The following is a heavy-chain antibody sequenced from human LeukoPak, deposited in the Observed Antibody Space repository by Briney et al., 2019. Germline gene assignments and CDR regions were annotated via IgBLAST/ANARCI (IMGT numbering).Heavy chain of an antibody. D-gene: IGHD6-19*01. V-gene: IGHV3-64*01. CDR3: ARISSGWRNWYFDL. CDR2: ISSNGGST. J-gene: IGHJ2*01. Sequence: GGSLRLSCAASGFTFSSYVMYWVRQAPGKGLEYVSSISSNGGSTYYANSVKGRFTISRDNSKNTLYLQMGSLRAEDMAVYYCARISSGWRNWYFDLWGRGTLVTVSS. CDR1: GFTFSSYV.